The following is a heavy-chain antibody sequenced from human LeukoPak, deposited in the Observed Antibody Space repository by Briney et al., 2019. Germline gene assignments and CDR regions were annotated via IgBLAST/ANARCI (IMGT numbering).Heavy chain of an antibody. V-gene: IGHV3-48*03. CDR3: ASPKYSSSWYVP. CDR2: ISSSGSTI. D-gene: IGHD6-13*01. CDR1: GFTFSSYE. Sequence: TGGSLRLSCAASGFTFSSYEMKWVRQAPGKGLEWVSYISSSGSTIYYADSVKGRFTISRDNAKNSLYLQMNSLRAEDTAVYYCASPKYSSSWYVPWGQGTLVTVSS. J-gene: IGHJ5*02.